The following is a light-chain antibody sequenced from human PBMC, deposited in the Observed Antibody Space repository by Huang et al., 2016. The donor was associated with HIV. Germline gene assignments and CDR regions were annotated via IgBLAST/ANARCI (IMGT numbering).Light chain of an antibody. V-gene: IGKV3-15*01. J-gene: IGKJ2*01. CDR3: QQYNNWPPYT. CDR2: SAA. CDR1: QSISSN. Sequence: EIVMTQSPATLSVSPGERATLPCRASQSISSNLDRYQQKPGKAPRLLIYSAATRATGIPARYSGSVSGTEFSLSISSLQSEDLAVYYCQQYNNWPPYTFGQGTKLEIK.